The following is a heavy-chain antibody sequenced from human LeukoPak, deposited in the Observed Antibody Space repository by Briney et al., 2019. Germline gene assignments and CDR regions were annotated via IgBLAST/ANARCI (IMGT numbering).Heavy chain of an antibody. J-gene: IGHJ3*02. V-gene: IGHV3-33*01. CDR1: GFTFSTYA. Sequence: PGGSLRLSCAASGFTFSTYAMDWVRQAPGKGLEWVAVIWYKGSNTYYADSVQGRFTISRDNSKNTLFLQMNSLRAEDTAVYYCARHLYFDSSGYYPSAFDIWGQGTMVIVSS. CDR3: ARHLYFDSSGYYPSAFDI. D-gene: IGHD3-22*01. CDR2: IWYKGSNT.